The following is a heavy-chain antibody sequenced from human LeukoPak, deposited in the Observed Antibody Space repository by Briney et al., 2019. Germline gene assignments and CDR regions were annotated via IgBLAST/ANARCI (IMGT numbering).Heavy chain of an antibody. CDR3: ARSRGGVSTWTPFDY. CDR1: GFTFSNYE. D-gene: IGHD5/OR15-5a*01. Sequence: GGSLRLSCAASGFTFSNYEMNWVRQAPGKGLEWASYISNSGSTIFYADSVKGRFTISRDNAKNSLYLQMSRLRAEDTAVYYCARSRGGVSTWTPFDYWGQGTLATVSS. J-gene: IGHJ4*02. V-gene: IGHV3-48*03. CDR2: ISNSGSTI.